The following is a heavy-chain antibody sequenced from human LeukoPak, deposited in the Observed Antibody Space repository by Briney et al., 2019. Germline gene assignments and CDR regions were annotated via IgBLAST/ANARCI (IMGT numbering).Heavy chain of an antibody. CDR2: ISSSSSYI. CDR3: ARDCSGGSCYAH. J-gene: IGHJ4*02. Sequence: GGSLRLSCAASGFTFSSYSMNWVRQAPGKGLEWVSSISSSSSYICYADSVKGRFTISRDNAKNSLYLQMNSLRAEDTAVYYCARDCSGGSCYAHWGQGTLVTVSS. CDR1: GFTFSSYS. D-gene: IGHD2-15*01. V-gene: IGHV3-21*01.